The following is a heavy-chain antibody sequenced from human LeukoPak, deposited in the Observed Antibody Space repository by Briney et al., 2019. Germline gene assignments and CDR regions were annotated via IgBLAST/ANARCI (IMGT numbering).Heavy chain of an antibody. J-gene: IGHJ4*02. Sequence: SETLSLTCTVSGGSISSYYWSWIRQPPGKGLEWIGYIYYSGSTNYNPSLKSRVTISVDTSKNQFSLKLSSVTAADTAVYYCAGEQWLVRYFDYWGQGTLVTVSS. CDR3: AGEQWLVRYFDY. D-gene: IGHD6-19*01. V-gene: IGHV4-59*12. CDR1: GGSISSYY. CDR2: IYYSGST.